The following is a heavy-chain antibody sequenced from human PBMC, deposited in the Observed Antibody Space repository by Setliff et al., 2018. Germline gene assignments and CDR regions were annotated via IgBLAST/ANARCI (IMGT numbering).Heavy chain of an antibody. CDR2: INSNNGNT. Sequence: GASVKVSCKASANSFSGYYFHWVRQAPGQGLEWMGWINSNNGNTQYSQNFQGRVTFTRDTSASTAYMELSSLRSEDTAVYFCARRREENYYYYMDVWGKGTAVTVSS. CDR1: ANSFSGYY. CDR3: ARRREENYYYYMDV. V-gene: IGHV1-3*04. J-gene: IGHJ6*03. D-gene: IGHD1-26*01.